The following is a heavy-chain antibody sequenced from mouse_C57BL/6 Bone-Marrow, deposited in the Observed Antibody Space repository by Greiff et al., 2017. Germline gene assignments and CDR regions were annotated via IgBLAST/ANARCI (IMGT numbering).Heavy chain of an antibody. Sequence: EVMLVESGGGLVQPGESLKLSCESNEYEFPSHDMSWVRKTPEKRLELVAAINSDGGSTYYPDTMERRFIISRDNTKKTLYLQMSSLRSEDTSLYYCSRKFITTVVATWAMDYWGQGTSVTVSS. CDR3: SRKFITTVVATWAMDY. D-gene: IGHD1-1*01. CDR1: EYEFPSHD. CDR2: INSDGGST. J-gene: IGHJ4*01. V-gene: IGHV5-2*01.